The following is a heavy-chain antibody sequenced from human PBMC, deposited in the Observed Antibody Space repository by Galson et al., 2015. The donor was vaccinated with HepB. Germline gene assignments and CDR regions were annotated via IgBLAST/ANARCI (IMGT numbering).Heavy chain of an antibody. J-gene: IGHJ4*02. CDR1: GFTFSSYA. CDR2: IRGSGGST. CDR3: AKDQDGWDLRGNDY. Sequence: SLRLSCAASGFTFSSYAMRWVRQAPGKGLEWVSAIRGSGGSTYYADSVKGRFTISRDNSKNTLYLQMNSLRAEDTAVYYCAKDQDGWDLRGNDYWGQGTLVTVSS. D-gene: IGHD1-26*01. V-gene: IGHV3-23*01.